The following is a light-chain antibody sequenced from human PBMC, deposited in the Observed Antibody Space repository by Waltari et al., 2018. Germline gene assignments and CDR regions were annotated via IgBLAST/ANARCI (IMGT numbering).Light chain of an antibody. Sequence: EIVLTQSLATLSLSPGERATLTCRASQSVSRSLAWYQQKPGPAPRLLIYGASSRATGIPDRFSGSGSGTDFTLTISSLEPEDFAVYYCQHYSNWPLTFGGGTKVEIK. V-gene: IGKV3-15*01. CDR2: GAS. CDR3: QHYSNWPLT. CDR1: QSVSRS. J-gene: IGKJ4*01.